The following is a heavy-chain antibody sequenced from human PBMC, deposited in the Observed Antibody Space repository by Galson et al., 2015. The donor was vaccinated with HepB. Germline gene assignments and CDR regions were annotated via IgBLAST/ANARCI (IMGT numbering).Heavy chain of an antibody. CDR2: ISSSTAYI. CDR1: GFTFSDYY. J-gene: IGHJ6*02. Sequence: SLRLSCAASGFTFSDYYMTWIRQAPGKGLEGVSYISSSTAYINYADSVKGRFAISRDNAKNSLYLQMNSLRAEDTAVYYCARIHITMLGVVLHYGLDVWGRGTTVTVSS. CDR3: ARIHITMLGVVLHYGLDV. V-gene: IGHV3-11*06. D-gene: IGHD3-10*02.